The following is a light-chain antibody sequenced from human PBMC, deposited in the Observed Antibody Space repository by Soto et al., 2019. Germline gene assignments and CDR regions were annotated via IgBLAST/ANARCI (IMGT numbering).Light chain of an antibody. CDR2: AAS. Sequence: AIRMTQSPSSLSASTGDRVTITCRASQGISSYLAWYQQKPGKAPKLLIYAASNLQTGVPSRFSGSGSGTDFALTITSLQAEDFATYHCQQAYNFPFTFGPGTKVDI. CDR3: QQAYNFPFT. V-gene: IGKV1-8*01. CDR1: QGISSY. J-gene: IGKJ3*01.